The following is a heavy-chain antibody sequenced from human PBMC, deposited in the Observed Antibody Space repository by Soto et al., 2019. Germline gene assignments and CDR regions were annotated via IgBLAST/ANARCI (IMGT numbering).Heavy chain of an antibody. CDR2: INHSGTI. CDR3: ARADRTLVTSYSLDV. V-gene: IGHV4-34*01. J-gene: IGHJ6*01. Sequence: SETLSLTCAVYGGSFSGYYWTWIRQPPGKGLEWIGEINHSGTINFNPSLKSRLTISLDTSKKHFSLKLSSVTDADTAAYYCARADRTLVTSYSLDVWGQGTTVTV. D-gene: IGHD2-21*02. CDR1: GGSFSGYY.